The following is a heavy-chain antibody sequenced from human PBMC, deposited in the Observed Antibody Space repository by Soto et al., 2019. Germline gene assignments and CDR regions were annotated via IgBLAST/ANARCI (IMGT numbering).Heavy chain of an antibody. Sequence: GGSLRLSCAASGFTFSSYAMHWVRQAPGKGLEWVAVISYDGSNKYYADSVKGRFTISRDNSKNTLYLQMNSLRAEDTAVYYCAITNEGCFDYWGQGTLVTVSS. J-gene: IGHJ4*02. CDR2: ISYDGSNK. CDR1: GFTFSSYA. V-gene: IGHV3-30-3*01. CDR3: AITNEGCFDY.